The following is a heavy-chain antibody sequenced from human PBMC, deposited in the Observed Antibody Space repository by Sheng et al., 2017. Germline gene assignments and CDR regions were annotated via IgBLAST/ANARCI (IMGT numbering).Heavy chain of an antibody. Sequence: EVQLVESGGGLVQPGGSLRLSCLGSGFTFNSYEMNWVRQAPGKGLEWVSYISSSGNTIYYADSVKGRFTISRDNAKNSLYLQINSLRAEDTAVYYCARDPGWRVGVTDWFDAWGQGTLVTVSS. D-gene: IGHD1-26*01. CDR1: GFTFNSYE. V-gene: IGHV3-48*03. CDR2: ISSSGNTI. J-gene: IGHJ5*02. CDR3: ARDPGWRVGVTDWFDA.